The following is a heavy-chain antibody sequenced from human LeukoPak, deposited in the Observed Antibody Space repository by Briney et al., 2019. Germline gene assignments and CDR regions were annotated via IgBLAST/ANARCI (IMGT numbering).Heavy chain of an antibody. CDR3: ARDGMDGGNFDY. CDR1: GFTVSNAW. V-gene: IGHV3-15*01. D-gene: IGHD4-23*01. J-gene: IGHJ4*02. Sequence: GGSLRLSCAASGFTVSNAWMSWFRQAPGKGLEWVGRIKSKTDGGTTDYAAPVKGRFTISRDDSKNTLYLQMNSLKTEDTAVYYCARDGMDGGNFDYWGQGTLVTVSS. CDR2: IKSKTDGGTT.